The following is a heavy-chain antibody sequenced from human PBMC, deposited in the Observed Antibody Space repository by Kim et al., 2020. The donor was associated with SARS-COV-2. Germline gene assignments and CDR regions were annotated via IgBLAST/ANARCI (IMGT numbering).Heavy chain of an antibody. CDR3: ARDLKYAFDY. J-gene: IGHJ4*02. Sequence: GGSLRLSCAASGFTFSSFSMNWVRLAPGKGLEWVSYISGSSHIIDYADSVKGRFTISRDNAKNSLYLQMDSLRGEDTAVYYCARDLKYAFDYWGQGTLVTVSS. CDR1: GFTFSSFS. CDR2: ISGSSHII. V-gene: IGHV3-48*01.